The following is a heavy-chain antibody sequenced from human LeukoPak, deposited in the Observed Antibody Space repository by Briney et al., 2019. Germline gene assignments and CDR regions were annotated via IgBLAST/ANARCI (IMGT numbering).Heavy chain of an antibody. Sequence: ASVKVSCKASGYTFTSYYMHWVRQAPGQGLEWMGIINPSGGSTSYAQKFQGRVTMTRNTSISTAYMELSSLRSEDTAVYYCARAGSSWTRRYYFDYWGQGTLVTVSS. CDR2: INPSGGST. V-gene: IGHV1-46*01. J-gene: IGHJ4*02. D-gene: IGHD6-13*01. CDR1: GYTFTSYY. CDR3: ARAGSSWTRRYYFDY.